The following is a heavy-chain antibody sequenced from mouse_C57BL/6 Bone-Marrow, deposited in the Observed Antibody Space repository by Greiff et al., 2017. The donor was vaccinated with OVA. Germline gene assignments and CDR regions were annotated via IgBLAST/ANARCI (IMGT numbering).Heavy chain of an antibody. CDR1: GFNIKDYY. J-gene: IGHJ2*01. Sequence: VQLQQSGAELVKPGASVKLSCTASGFNIKDYYMHWVKQRTEQGLEWIGRIDPEDGETKYAPKFKGKATITADTSSNTAYLQLSSLTSEDTAVYYCARDTTVVEYYFDYWGQGTTLTVSS. V-gene: IGHV14-2*01. CDR3: ARDTTVVEYYFDY. D-gene: IGHD1-1*01. CDR2: IDPEDGET.